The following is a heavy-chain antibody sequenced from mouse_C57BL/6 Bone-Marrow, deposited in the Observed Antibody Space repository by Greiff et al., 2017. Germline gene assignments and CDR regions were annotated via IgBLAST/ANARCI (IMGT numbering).Heavy chain of an antibody. V-gene: IGHV5-15*04. Sequence: EVKLEESGAGLVQPGGSLKLSCAASGFTFSDYGMAWVRQAPRKGPEWVAFISNLAYSTYYADTVTGRFTISRENTKNTLYLEMSRLRSEETAMYYCARQNKGYFDVWGTGTTVTVSS. CDR2: ISNLAYST. J-gene: IGHJ1*03. CDR1: GFTFSDYG. CDR3: ARQNKGYFDV.